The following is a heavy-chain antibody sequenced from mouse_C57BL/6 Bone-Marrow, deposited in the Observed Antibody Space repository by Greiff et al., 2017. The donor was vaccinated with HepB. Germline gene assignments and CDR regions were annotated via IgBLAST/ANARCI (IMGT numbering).Heavy chain of an antibody. CDR3: ARWDYKRWYFDV. V-gene: IGHV1-18*01. D-gene: IGHD2-12*01. CDR1: GYTFTDYN. Sequence: EVQLVESGPELVKPGASVKIPCKASGYTFTDYNMDWVKQSHGKSLEWIGDINPNNGGTIYNQKFKGKATLTVDKSSSTAYMELRSLTSEDTAVYYCARWDYKRWYFDVWGTGTTVTVSS. CDR2: INPNNGGT. J-gene: IGHJ1*03.